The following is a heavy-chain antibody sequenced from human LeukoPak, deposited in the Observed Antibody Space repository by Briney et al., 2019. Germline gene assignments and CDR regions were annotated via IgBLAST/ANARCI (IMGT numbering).Heavy chain of an antibody. CDR1: RFTFSSYA. Sequence: GGSLRLSCAASRFTFSSYAMHWVRQAPGKGLEWVAVISYDGSNKYYADSVKGRFTISRDNSKNTLYLQMNSLRAEDTAVYYCARGEYYYDSSGSQIFDYWGQGTLVTVSS. CDR2: ISYDGSNK. J-gene: IGHJ4*02. CDR3: ARGEYYYDSSGSQIFDY. V-gene: IGHV3-30*04. D-gene: IGHD3-22*01.